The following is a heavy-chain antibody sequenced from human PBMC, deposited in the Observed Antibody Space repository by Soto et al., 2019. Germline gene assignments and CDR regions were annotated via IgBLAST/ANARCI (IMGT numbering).Heavy chain of an antibody. CDR3: ANDNPTVAS. J-gene: IGHJ4*02. CDR2: IGYDGSGK. CDR1: GFTFSSYG. Sequence: QVQLVESGGGVVQPGGSLRLSCAASGFTFSSYGMHWVRQGPGKGLEWVAVIGYDGSGKYYADSVKGRFTISRDNSKRTLCLQMNAPKGEDRALYECANDNPTVASWGRGALVTVSP. V-gene: IGHV3-30*02.